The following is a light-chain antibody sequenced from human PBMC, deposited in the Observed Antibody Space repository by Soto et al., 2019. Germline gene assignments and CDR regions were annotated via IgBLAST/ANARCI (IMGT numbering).Light chain of an antibody. CDR1: EKIDEW. Sequence: MSKSPATLYLSLGDRVTITCRFSEKIDEWLAWYQQRPWTVPNLLXYHASNLEGGGPARCSGSGSGTDFTLTISSRQPVDFSAYYCRHYRIYTRYSLGEGTKVDIK. CDR2: HAS. J-gene: IGKJ2*03. V-gene: IGKV1-5*03. CDR3: RHYRIYTRYS.